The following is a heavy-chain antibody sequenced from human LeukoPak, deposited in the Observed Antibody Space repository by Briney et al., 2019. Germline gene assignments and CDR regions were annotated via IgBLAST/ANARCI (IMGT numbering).Heavy chain of an antibody. CDR3: ASGLELDY. CDR2: IKQDGSEK. J-gene: IGHJ4*02. CDR1: GFTFSSYW. Sequence: AGGSLRLSCAASGFTFSSYWMRWVRQAPGKGLEWVANIKQDGSEKNYVDSVKGRFAISRDNAKNSLYLQMNSLRAEDTAVYYCASGLELDYWGQGTLVTVSS. V-gene: IGHV3-7*03.